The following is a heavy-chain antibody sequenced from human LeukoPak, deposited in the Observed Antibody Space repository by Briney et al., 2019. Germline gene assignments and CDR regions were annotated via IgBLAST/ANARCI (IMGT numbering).Heavy chain of an antibody. D-gene: IGHD2-15*01. CDR2: VKKTGSET. J-gene: IGHJ4*02. CDR3: AREDGYCSGGNCYSYFDS. V-gene: IGHV3-7*01. CDR1: GFTFSHFW. Sequence: PGGSLRLSCAASGFTFSHFWMSWVRQAPGRGLEWVAYVKKTGSETYYVDSVKGRFAITRDNTRSSLFLQMYSLRVEDTAVYFCAREDGYCSGGNCYSYFDSWGQGTLVTVSS.